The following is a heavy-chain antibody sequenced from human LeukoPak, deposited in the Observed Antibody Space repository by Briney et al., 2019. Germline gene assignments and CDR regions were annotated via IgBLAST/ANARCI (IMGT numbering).Heavy chain of an antibody. CDR1: GGSISSYY. V-gene: IGHV4-4*07. Sequence: PSETLSLTCTVSGGSISSYYWSWIRQPAGKGLKWIGRIYTSGSTNYNPSLKSRVTMSVDTSKNQFSLKLSSVTAADTAVYHCASSGSGYYYYFQHWGQGTLVTVSS. J-gene: IGHJ1*01. CDR3: ASSGSGYYYYFQH. D-gene: IGHD3-22*01. CDR2: IYTSGST.